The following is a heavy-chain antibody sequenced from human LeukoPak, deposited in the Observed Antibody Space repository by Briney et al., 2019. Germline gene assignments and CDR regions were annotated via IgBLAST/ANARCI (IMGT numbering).Heavy chain of an antibody. CDR1: GVSISTHY. D-gene: IGHD6-13*01. J-gene: IGHJ4*02. Sequence: SETLSLTCNVSGVSISTHYWSWIRQSPGKGLEWIGYIYHNGITNYNPSLKSRVTISIDTPKNQFSLKLTSVIAADTAVYCARSGTYQYSSTSDYWGQGTLVTVSS. CDR3: RSGTYQYSSTSDY. V-gene: IGHV4-59*11. CDR2: IYHNGIT.